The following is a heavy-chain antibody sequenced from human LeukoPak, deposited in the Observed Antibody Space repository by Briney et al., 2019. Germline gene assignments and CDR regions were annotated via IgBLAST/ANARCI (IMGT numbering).Heavy chain of an antibody. V-gene: IGHV4-31*03. J-gene: IGHJ4*02. Sequence: SETLSLTCTVSGGSISSGGYYWSWIRQHTGKGLEWIGYIYYSGSTYYNPSLKSRVTISVDTSKNQFSLKLSSVTAADTAVYYCARVPRPNYYDSSGYLANTPFADDYWGQGTLVTVSS. D-gene: IGHD3-22*01. CDR2: IYYSGST. CDR3: ARVPRPNYYDSSGYLANTPFADDY. CDR1: GGSISSGGYY.